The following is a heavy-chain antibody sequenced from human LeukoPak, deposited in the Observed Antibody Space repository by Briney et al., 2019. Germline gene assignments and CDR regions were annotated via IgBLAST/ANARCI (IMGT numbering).Heavy chain of an antibody. J-gene: IGHJ3*02. CDR2: INPNSGGT. CDR1: GYTFTGYY. D-gene: IGHD3-22*01. Sequence: ASVKVSCKASGYTFTGYYMHWVRQAPGQGLEWMGWINPNSGGTNYAQKFQGRVTMTRDTSISTAYMELSRLRSDDTAVYYCARDGYYTKHTFSRSDAFDIWGQGTMVTVSS. V-gene: IGHV1-2*02. CDR3: ARDGYYTKHTFSRSDAFDI.